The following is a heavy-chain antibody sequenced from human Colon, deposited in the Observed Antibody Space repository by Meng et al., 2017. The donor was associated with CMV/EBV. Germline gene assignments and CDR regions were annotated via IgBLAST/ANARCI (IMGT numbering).Heavy chain of an antibody. Sequence: ASVKVSCKASGYTFTSYDINWVRQATEQGLEWMGWMNPNSGNTGYAQKFQGRVTMTRNTSISTAYMELSSLRSEDTAVYYCARGLLRFLEWFSPYYYYGMDVWGQGTTVTVSS. CDR3: ARGLLRFLEWFSPYYYYGMDV. J-gene: IGHJ6*02. CDR2: MNPNSGNT. D-gene: IGHD3-3*01. V-gene: IGHV1-8*01. CDR1: GYTFTSYD.